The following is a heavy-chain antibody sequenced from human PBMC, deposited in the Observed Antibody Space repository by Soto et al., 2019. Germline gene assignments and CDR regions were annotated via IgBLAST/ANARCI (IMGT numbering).Heavy chain of an antibody. V-gene: IGHV1-69*06. J-gene: IGHJ6*02. CDR2: IIPIFGTA. CDR3: ARGGIVVVPAAILGSDYYYGMDV. Sequence: SVKVSCKASGGTFSSYAISWVRQAPGQGLEWMGGIIPIFGTANYAQKFQGRVTITADKSTSTAYMELSSLRSEDTAVYYCARGGIVVVPAAILGSDYYYGMDVLGQGTTLTISS. D-gene: IGHD2-2*01. CDR1: GGTFSSYA.